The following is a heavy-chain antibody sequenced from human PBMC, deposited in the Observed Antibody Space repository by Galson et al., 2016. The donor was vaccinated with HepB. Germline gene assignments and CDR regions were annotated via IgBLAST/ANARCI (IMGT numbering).Heavy chain of an antibody. V-gene: IGHV3-9*01. CDR2: ISWNSRSI. CDR3: VRDHSVAPTTAYNWFDP. D-gene: IGHD1-1*01. J-gene: IGHJ5*02. Sequence: SLRLSCAASGFTFQDYAMHWVRQAAGKGLEWVSGISWNSRSIAYADSVKGRFTISRDNAKNTLYLQMNSLSAEDTAVYFCVRDHSVAPTTAYNWFDPWGRGTLVTVSS. CDR1: GFTFQDYA.